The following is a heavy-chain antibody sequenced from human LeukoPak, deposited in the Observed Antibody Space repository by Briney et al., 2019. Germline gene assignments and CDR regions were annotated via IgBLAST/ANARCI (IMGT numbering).Heavy chain of an antibody. Sequence: ETLSLTCTVSGDSVSGVYWSWVRQAPGKGLEWVSAISGSGGRTFYADSVKGRFTISRDNSMNTLYLQMNSLRAEDTAVYYCAKRSESYYVFDYWGQGTLVTVSS. CDR1: GDSVSGVY. D-gene: IGHD3-10*01. CDR3: AKRSESYYVFDY. CDR2: ISGSGGRT. V-gene: IGHV3-23*01. J-gene: IGHJ4*02.